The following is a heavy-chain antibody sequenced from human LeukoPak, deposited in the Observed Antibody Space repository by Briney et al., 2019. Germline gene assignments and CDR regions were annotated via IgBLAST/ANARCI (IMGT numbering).Heavy chain of an antibody. D-gene: IGHD1-26*01. CDR1: GFTFSSYA. CDR3: AKLVSIVGAMDY. V-gene: IGHV3-23*01. CDR2: ISGSGGST. J-gene: IGHJ4*02. Sequence: GGSLRLSCAASGFTFSSYAMSGVPQAPGKGLEWVSAISGSGGSTYYADSVKGRFTISRDNSKNTLYLQMNSLRAEDTAVYYCAKLVSIVGAMDYWGQGTLVTVSS.